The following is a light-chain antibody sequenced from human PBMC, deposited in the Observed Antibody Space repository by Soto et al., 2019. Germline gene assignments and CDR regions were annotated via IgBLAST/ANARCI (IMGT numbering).Light chain of an antibody. Sequence: QSALTQPRSVSGSPGQSVTISCTGTNNDVGFYNYVSWYQQQLGKAPKLLIYDVNKRPSGVPPRFSGSKSANTASLTISGLQDADDSDYYCNSYAGGLVLFGGGTELTVL. J-gene: IGLJ2*01. CDR1: NNDVGFYNY. CDR2: DVN. V-gene: IGLV2-11*01. CDR3: NSYAGGLVL.